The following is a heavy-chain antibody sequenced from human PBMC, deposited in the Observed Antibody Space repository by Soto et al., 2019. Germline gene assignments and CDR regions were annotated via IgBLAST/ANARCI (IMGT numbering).Heavy chain of an antibody. J-gene: IGHJ1*01. CDR3: AREENCSDGICYSEYFQR. D-gene: IGHD2-15*01. CDR2: VNPSGGST. CDR1: GYIFTAYS. Sequence: QVQLVQSGAEVKKPGASVKVSCKASGYIFTAYSMHWVRQAPGQGLEWMGVVNPSGGSTNYAQKFQGRITMTRDTSTSTVYMDLSSLTSEDTAVYYCAREENCSDGICYSEYFQRWGQGTLVPVSS. V-gene: IGHV1-46*01.